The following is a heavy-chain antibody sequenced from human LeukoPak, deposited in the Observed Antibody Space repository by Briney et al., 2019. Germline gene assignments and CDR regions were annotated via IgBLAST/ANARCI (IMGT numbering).Heavy chain of an antibody. D-gene: IGHD4-23*01. CDR2: IYYSRST. CDR3: ARGTYYYGGNSVPFDY. J-gene: IGHJ4*02. V-gene: IGHV4-59*01. Sequence: PSETLSLTCTVSGGSLSSYYWSWVRQPPGKGLEWVGYIYYSRSTNYNPSLKSRVTISVDTSRNEFSLKLSSVTAAETAVYYGARGTYYYGGNSVPFDYWGQGTLVTVSS. CDR1: GGSLSSYY.